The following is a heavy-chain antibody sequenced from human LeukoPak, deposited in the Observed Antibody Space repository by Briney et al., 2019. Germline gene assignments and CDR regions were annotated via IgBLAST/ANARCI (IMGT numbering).Heavy chain of an antibody. CDR1: GGSFSGYY. J-gene: IGHJ4*02. D-gene: IGHD3-9*01. Sequence: SKTLSLTCAVYGGSFSGYYWSWIRQPPGKGLEWIGYIYYSGSTNYNPPLKSRVTISVDTSKNQFSLKLSSVTAADTAVYYCARGDELRYFDWLLGFDYWGQGTLVTVSS. V-gene: IGHV4-59*01. CDR3: ARGDELRYFDWLLGFDY. CDR2: IYYSGST.